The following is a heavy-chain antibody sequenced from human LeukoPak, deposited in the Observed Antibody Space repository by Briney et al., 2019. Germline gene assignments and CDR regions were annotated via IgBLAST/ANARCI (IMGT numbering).Heavy chain of an antibody. V-gene: IGHV4-38-2*02. Sequence: SETLSLTCTVSGYSICSGYFWGWIRQPPGKGLEWIGVYHVGTTDYNPSLKSRVTISVDRSKNQMSLKLSSVTAADTAVYYCARCLGFLIGSSWYPDAFDIWGQGTMDTVSS. D-gene: IGHD6-13*01. J-gene: IGHJ3*02. CDR2: VYHVGTT. CDR1: GYSICSGYF. CDR3: ARCLGFLIGSSWYPDAFDI.